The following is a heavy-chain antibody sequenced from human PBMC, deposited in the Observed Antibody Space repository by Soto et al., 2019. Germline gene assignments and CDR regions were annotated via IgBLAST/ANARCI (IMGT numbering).Heavy chain of an antibody. V-gene: IGHV1-18*01. Sequence: ASVKVSCKASGYTFTSYGISWVRQAPGQGLEWMGWISAYNGNTNYAQKLQGRVTMTTDTSTSTAYMELRSLRSEDTAVYYCARDRSNDYGDYDGMDVWGQGTTVTVSS. CDR2: ISAYNGNT. CDR1: GYTFTSYG. CDR3: ARDRSNDYGDYDGMDV. J-gene: IGHJ6*02. D-gene: IGHD4-17*01.